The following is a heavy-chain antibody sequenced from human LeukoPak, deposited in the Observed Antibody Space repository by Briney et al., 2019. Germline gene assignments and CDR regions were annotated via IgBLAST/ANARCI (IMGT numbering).Heavy chain of an antibody. CDR3: AKGSYYDSSGSFYFDY. J-gene: IGHJ4*02. Sequence: PGGSLRLSCAASGFAFSNYAMHWVRQAPGKGLQWVAVISYDGTKKYYADSLKGRFTISRDNSKNTLYVQVNSLGTEDTAAYYCAKGSYYDSSGSFYFDYWGQGTLVTVSS. D-gene: IGHD3-22*01. CDR2: ISYDGTKK. V-gene: IGHV3-30*04. CDR1: GFAFSNYA.